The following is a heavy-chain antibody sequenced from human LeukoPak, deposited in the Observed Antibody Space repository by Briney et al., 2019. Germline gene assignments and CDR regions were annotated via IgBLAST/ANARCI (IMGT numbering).Heavy chain of an antibody. J-gene: IGHJ3*02. CDR1: GGTFSTYA. V-gene: IGHV1-69*13. CDR2: IIPIFGTA. D-gene: IGHD6-19*01. Sequence: WASVKVSCKASGGTFSTYAISWVRQAPGQGLEWMGGIIPIFGTANYAQKFQGRVTITADESTSTAYMELSSLRSEDTAVYYCATGLRGSGWTSDAFDIWGQGTMVTVSS. CDR3: ATGLRGSGWTSDAFDI.